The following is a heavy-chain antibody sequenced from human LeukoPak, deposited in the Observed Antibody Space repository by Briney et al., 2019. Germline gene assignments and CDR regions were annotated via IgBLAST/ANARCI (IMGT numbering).Heavy chain of an antibody. V-gene: IGHV3-30-3*01. CDR3: ARGLDFWSGYTAAPLDY. J-gene: IGHJ4*02. CDR1: GFTFSSYA. CDR2: ISYDGSNK. D-gene: IGHD3-3*01. Sequence: GGSLRLSCAASGFTFSSYAMHWVRQAPGKGLELVAVISYDGSNKYYADSVKGRFTISRDNSKNTLYLQMNSLRAEDTAVYYCARGLDFWSGYTAAPLDYWGQGTLVTVSS.